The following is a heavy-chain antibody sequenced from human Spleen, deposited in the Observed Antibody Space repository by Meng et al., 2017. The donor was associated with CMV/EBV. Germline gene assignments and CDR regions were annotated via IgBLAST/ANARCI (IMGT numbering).Heavy chain of an antibody. J-gene: IGHJ4*02. V-gene: IGHV3-7*01. CDR2: IREDGSSK. CDR3: ARGLTRSDY. Sequence: GESLKISCAASGFTFSNYAMHWVRQAPGKGLEWVANIREDGSSKYYADPVKGRFTISRDNAKNSLYLQMNSLRAEDTAVYYCARGLTRSDYWGQGTLVTVSS. D-gene: IGHD1-14*01. CDR1: GFTFSNYA.